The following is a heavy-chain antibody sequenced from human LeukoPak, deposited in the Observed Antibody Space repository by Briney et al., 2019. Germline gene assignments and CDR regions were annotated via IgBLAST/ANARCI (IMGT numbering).Heavy chain of an antibody. J-gene: IGHJ4*02. V-gene: IGHV3-53*01. CDR3: AKHSHDGSAPYYEVQLDY. Sequence: GGSLRLSCAASGFTVSSNYMSWVRQAPGKGLEWVSIIYSGGSTFYADPVKGRFTISRDNSKNTLYLQMNSLRAEDTAIYYCAKHSHDGSAPYYEVQLDYWGQGTLVTVSS. D-gene: IGHD3-22*01. CDR1: GFTVSSNY. CDR2: IYSGGST.